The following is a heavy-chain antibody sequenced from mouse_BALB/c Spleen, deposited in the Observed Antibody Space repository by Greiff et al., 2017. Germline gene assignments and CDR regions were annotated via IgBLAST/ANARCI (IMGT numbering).Heavy chain of an antibody. CDR1: GYSITSDYA. CDR3: ARSGREGFAY. V-gene: IGHV3-2*02. CDR2: ISYSGST. Sequence: VQLKESGPGLVKPSQSLSLTCTVTGYSITSDYAWNWIRQFPGNKLEWMGYISYSGSTSYNPSLKSRISITRDTSKNQFFLQLNSVTTEDTATYYCARSGREGFAYWGQGTLVTVSA. J-gene: IGHJ3*01.